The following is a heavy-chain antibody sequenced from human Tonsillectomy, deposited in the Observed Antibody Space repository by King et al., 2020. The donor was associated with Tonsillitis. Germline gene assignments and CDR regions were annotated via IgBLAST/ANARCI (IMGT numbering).Heavy chain of an antibody. D-gene: IGHD4-23*01. V-gene: IGHV4-30-2*01. CDR1: GASISSGGYS. CDR2: IYPSGST. J-gene: IGHJ4*02. Sequence: LQLQESGSGLVKPSQTLSLTCGVSGASISSGGYSWSWIRQPPGKGLEWIGHIYPSGSTFYTPSLKSRVTISVDWSKNQFSLKLSSVTAADTAVYYCARATDFGGNGEDYWGQAILVTVSS. CDR3: ARATDFGGNGEDY.